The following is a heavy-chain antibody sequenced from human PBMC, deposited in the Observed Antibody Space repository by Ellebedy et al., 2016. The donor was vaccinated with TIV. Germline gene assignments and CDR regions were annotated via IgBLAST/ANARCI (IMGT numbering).Heavy chain of an antibody. CDR2: IRSKAYGGTT. V-gene: IGHV3-49*04. CDR1: GFTFSSYS. Sequence: GESLKISCAASGFTFSSYSMNWVRQAPGKGLEWVGFIRSKAYGGTTEYAASVKGRFTISRDDSKSIAYLQMNSLKTEDTAVYYCTRDNQGIRTNRYGMDVWGQGTTVTVSS. CDR3: TRDNQGIRTNRYGMDV. D-gene: IGHD2-2*01. J-gene: IGHJ6*02.